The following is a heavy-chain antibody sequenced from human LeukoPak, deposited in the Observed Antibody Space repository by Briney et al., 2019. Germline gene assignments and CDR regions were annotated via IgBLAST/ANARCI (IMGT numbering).Heavy chain of an antibody. J-gene: IGHJ4*02. CDR1: GGSISSSSYY. CDR2: IYYSGST. V-gene: IGHV4-39*01. CDR3: ARQRIDYESSGHFEY. Sequence: PSETLSLTCTVSGGSISSSSYYWGWIRQPPGKGLEWIGSIYYSGSTYYNPSLKSRVTISVDTSKNQFSLKLSSVTAAHTAVYYCARQRIDYESSGHFEYSGQGTMVTVSP. D-gene: IGHD3-22*01.